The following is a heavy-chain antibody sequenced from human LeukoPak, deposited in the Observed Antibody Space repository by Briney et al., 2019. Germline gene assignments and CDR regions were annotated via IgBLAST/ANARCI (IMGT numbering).Heavy chain of an antibody. V-gene: IGHV1-69*04. CDR1: GGTFSSYA. CDR3: ATVSHSGSYGSPGFDY. D-gene: IGHD1-26*01. J-gene: IGHJ4*02. CDR2: IIPILGIA. Sequence: SVKVSCKASGGTFSSYAISWVRQAPGQGLEWMGRIIPILGIANYAQKFQGRVTITADKSTSTAYMELSSLRSEDTAVYYCATVSHSGSYGSPGFDYWGQGTLVTVSS.